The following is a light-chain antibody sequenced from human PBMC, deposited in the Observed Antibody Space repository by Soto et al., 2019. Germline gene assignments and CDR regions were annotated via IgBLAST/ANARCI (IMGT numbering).Light chain of an antibody. CDR1: QSVSSSY. V-gene: IGKV3-20*01. J-gene: IGKJ5*01. Sequence: EIVLTQSPGTRSLAPGELSTLSFRASQSVSSSYFARYQETPGQAPRLLIYGASSRATGIPDRFSGSGSGTDFTLPISRLEPEDFAVYYCQQYGSSPPITFGQGTRLEIK. CDR3: QQYGSSPPIT. CDR2: GAS.